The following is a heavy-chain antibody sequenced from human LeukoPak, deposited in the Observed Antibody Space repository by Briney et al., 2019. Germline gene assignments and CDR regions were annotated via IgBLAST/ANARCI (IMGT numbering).Heavy chain of an antibody. CDR2: ISGSGGST. Sequence: GGSLRLSCAASGFTFSSYAMSWVRQAPGKGLEWVSAISGSGGSTYYADSVKGRFTISRDSSKNTLYLQMNSLRAEDTAVYYCARLDRRSSFLDYWGQGALVTVSS. D-gene: IGHD6-19*01. J-gene: IGHJ4*02. CDR3: ARLDRRSSFLDY. V-gene: IGHV3-23*01. CDR1: GFTFSSYA.